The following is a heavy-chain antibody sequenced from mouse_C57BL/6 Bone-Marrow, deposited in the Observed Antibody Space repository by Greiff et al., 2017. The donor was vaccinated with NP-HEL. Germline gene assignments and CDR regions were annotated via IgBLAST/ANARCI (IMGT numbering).Heavy chain of an antibody. CDR2: INYDGSST. CDR1: GFTFSDYY. J-gene: IGHJ1*03. CDR3: ARDRDYYGSSLYWYFDV. V-gene: IGHV5-16*01. Sequence: EVKVVESEGGLVQPGSSMKLSCTASGFTFSDYYMAWVRQVPEKGLEWVANINYDGSSTYYLDSLKSRFIISRDNAKNILYLQMSSLKSEDIATYYCARDRDYYGSSLYWYFDVWGTGTTVTVSS. D-gene: IGHD1-1*01.